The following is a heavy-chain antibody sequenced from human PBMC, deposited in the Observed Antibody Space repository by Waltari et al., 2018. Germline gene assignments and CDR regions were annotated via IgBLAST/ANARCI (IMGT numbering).Heavy chain of an antibody. D-gene: IGHD4-17*01. CDR1: GFTFSSYA. CDR3: ARGGTTVVTRDYYYGMDV. J-gene: IGHJ6*02. Sequence: EVQLLESGGGLVQPGGSLRLSCAASGFTFSSYAMSWVRQAPGKGLEWVSAIRGSGGSTYYADSVKGRFTISRDNSKNTLYLQMNSLRAEDTAVYYCARGGTTVVTRDYYYGMDVWGQGTTVTVSS. V-gene: IGHV3-23*01. CDR2: IRGSGGST.